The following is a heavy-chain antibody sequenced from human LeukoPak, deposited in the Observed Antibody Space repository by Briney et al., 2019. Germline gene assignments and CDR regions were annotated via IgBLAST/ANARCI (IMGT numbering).Heavy chain of an antibody. D-gene: IGHD2-2*01. CDR3: ARAHIVVVPAASQTSWFDP. Sequence: PSETLSLTCAVYGGSFSGYYWSWIRQPPGKGLEWIGEINHSGSTNYNPSLKSRVTISVDTSKNQFSLKLSSVTAADTAVYYCARAHIVVVPAASQTSWFDPWGQGTLVTVSS. J-gene: IGHJ5*02. V-gene: IGHV4-34*01. CDR2: INHSGST. CDR1: GGSFSGYY.